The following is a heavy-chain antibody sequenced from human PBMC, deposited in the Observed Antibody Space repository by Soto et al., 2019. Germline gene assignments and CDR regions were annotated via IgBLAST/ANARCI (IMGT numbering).Heavy chain of an antibody. CDR1: GFIFRNYA. Sequence: EVQLLESGGGSVQPGGSLRLSCEASGFIFRNYAMSWVRQAPGKGLEWVSSISGSGVGTYYADSVQGRFTISRDNSTNTLFVQLSSLRAEDTALYYCAKDVDTDGLSDGSGYFDLWGQGALVTVSS. D-gene: IGHD3-22*01. CDR2: ISGSGVGT. CDR3: AKDVDTDGLSDGSGYFDL. J-gene: IGHJ4*02. V-gene: IGHV3-23*01.